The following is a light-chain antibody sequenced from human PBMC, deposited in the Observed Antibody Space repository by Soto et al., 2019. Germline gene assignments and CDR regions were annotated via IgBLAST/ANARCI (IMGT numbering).Light chain of an antibody. Sequence: EIVLTQSPGTLSLSPGERATLSCRASQSVSSSYLAWYQQKPGQAPRLLIYGASSRATGIPDRFSGSGSGTDFTLTISRLEPEDVAVYYCQQYGSSPPNTFGQGTKLESK. CDR3: QQYGSSPPNT. CDR2: GAS. J-gene: IGKJ2*01. CDR1: QSVSSSY. V-gene: IGKV3-20*01.